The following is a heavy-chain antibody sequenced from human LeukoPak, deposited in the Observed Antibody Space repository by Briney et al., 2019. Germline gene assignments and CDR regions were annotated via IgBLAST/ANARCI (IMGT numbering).Heavy chain of an antibody. V-gene: IGHV3-7*01. D-gene: IGHD3-10*01. CDR3: ARDRAEVRGVITQRWFDP. Sequence: PGGSLRLSCAASGFAFSGHWMSWVRQAPGKGLEWVANINQDGSEKYYVDSVKGRFTFSRDNAKNSLYLQMNSLRAEDTAVYYCARDRAEVRGVITQRWFDPWGQGTLVTVSS. CDR1: GFAFSGHW. CDR2: INQDGSEK. J-gene: IGHJ5*02.